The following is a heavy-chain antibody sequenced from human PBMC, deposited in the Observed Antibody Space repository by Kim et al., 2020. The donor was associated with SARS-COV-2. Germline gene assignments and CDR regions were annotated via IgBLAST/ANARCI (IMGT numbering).Heavy chain of an antibody. D-gene: IGHD1-26*01. V-gene: IGHV3-30*02. J-gene: IGHJ4*02. CDR3: AKDRMGATIGGVEYYFDY. Sequence: RRRFTISRDNSKNTLYLQMNSLRAEDTAVYYCAKDRMGATIGGVEYYFDYWGQGTLVTVSS.